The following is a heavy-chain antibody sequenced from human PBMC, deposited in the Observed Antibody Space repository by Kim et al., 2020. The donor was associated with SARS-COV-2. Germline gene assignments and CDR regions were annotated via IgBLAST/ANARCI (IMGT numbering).Heavy chain of an antibody. Sequence: KGRFTISRDNSKTTMYLKMNSLGAEDTAVYYCARGGSYSSGYYSGNYFDYWGQGTLVTVSS. V-gene: IGHV3-66*01. CDR3: ARGGSYSSGYYSGNYFDY. D-gene: IGHD3-22*01. J-gene: IGHJ4*02.